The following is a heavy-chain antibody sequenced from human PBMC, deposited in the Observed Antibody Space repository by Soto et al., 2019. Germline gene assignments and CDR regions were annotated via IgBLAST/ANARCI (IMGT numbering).Heavy chain of an antibody. D-gene: IGHD3-10*01. CDR3: STLGLRGVIHF. Sequence: EVLLVESGGGLVKPGGSLRLSCAGSGFIFHNAWMNWVRQAPGKGLEWVGRVTSRTEGATSHYAAPVKDRFIISRDDSTDTLHLQMTSLRTEDTAVYYCSTLGLRGVIHFWGQGTLVTVSS. CDR2: VTSRTEGATS. CDR1: GFIFHNAW. J-gene: IGHJ4*02. V-gene: IGHV3-15*01.